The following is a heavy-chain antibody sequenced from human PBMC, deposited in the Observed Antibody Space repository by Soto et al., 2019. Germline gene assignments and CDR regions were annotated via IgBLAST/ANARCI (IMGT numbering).Heavy chain of an antibody. CDR1: GFTFSSYA. CDR3: ARDPSQSWNRNDYYYYGMDV. Sequence: GGSLRLSCAASGFTFSSYAMHWVRQAPGKGLEWVAVISYDGSNKYYADSVKGRFTISRDNSKNTLYLQMNSLRAEDTAVYYCARDPSQSWNRNDYYYYGMDVWGQGTTVTVSS. V-gene: IGHV3-30-3*01. CDR2: ISYDGSNK. J-gene: IGHJ6*02. D-gene: IGHD1-1*01.